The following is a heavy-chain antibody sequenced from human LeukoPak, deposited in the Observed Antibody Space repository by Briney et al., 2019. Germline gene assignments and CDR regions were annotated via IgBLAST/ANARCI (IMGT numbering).Heavy chain of an antibody. CDR3: ARRDCVGDCYSNWFDP. D-gene: IGHD2-21*02. CDR2: INPRGGST. V-gene: IGHV1-46*01. J-gene: IGHJ5*02. Sequence: ASVKVSCKASGYTFTKYFMHWVRQAPGQGLEWMGIINPRGGSTGYAQKFQGRITMTTDMSTRTAYMELSSLESEDTAVYYCARRDCVGDCYSNWFDPWGQGTLVTVSS. CDR1: GYTFTKYF.